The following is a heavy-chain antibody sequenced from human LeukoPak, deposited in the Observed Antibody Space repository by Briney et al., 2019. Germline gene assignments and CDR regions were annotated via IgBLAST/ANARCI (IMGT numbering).Heavy chain of an antibody. CDR1: GFTLSGSA. CDR2: IRSKANNYAT. J-gene: IGHJ4*02. V-gene: IGHV3-73*01. Sequence: PGGSLRLSCAASGFTLSGSAMHWVRQASGKGLEWVGRIRSKANNYATAYAASVKGRFIISRDDSKNTAYLQMNSLKTEDTAVYYCTRHGDIVGAEHFDYWGQGTLVTVSS. D-gene: IGHD1-26*01. CDR3: TRHGDIVGAEHFDY.